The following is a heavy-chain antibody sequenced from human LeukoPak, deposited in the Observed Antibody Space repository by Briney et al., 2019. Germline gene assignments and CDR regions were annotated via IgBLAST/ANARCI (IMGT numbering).Heavy chain of an antibody. CDR3: ARDRIYCGSTSCYSAFDI. Sequence: ASVKVSCKASGYTFTGYYMHWVRQAPGQGLEWMGWINPNSGGTNYAQKFQGRVTMTRDTSISTAYMELSRLRSDDTAVYYCARDRIYCGSTSCYSAFDIWGQGTMVTVSS. CDR2: INPNSGGT. J-gene: IGHJ3*02. V-gene: IGHV1-2*02. CDR1: GYTFTGYY. D-gene: IGHD2-2*02.